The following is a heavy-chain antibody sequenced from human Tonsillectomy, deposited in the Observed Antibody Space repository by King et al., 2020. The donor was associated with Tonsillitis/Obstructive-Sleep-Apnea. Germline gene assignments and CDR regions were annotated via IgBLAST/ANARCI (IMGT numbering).Heavy chain of an antibody. CDR1: GFTFSNAW. D-gene: IGHD3-22*01. J-gene: IGHJ3*02. CDR2: IKSKTDGGTT. Sequence: VQLVESGGGLVKPGGSLRLSCAASGFTFSNAWMSWVRQAPGKGLEWVGRIKSKTDGGTTDYAAPVKGRFTISRDDSKNTLYLQTNSLKTEDTAVYYCTTELRGYYDSSGFHAFDIWGQGTMVTVSS. V-gene: IGHV3-15*01. CDR3: TTELRGYYDSSGFHAFDI.